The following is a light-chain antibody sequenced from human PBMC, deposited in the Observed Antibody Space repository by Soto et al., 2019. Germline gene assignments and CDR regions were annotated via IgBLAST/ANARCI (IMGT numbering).Light chain of an antibody. J-gene: IGLJ2*01. V-gene: IGLV2-8*01. CDR2: EVS. CDR3: SSYAGSNRVV. CDR1: SSDVGGYNY. Sequence: QSALTQPPSASGSPGQSVTISCTVTSSDVGGYNYVSWYQQHPGKAPKLMIYEVSKRPSGVPDRFSGSKSGNTASLTVSGLQAEDEADYYCSSYAGSNRVVFGGGTKLTVL.